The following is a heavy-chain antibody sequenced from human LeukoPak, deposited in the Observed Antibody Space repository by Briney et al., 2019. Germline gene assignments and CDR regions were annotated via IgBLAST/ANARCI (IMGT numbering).Heavy chain of an antibody. V-gene: IGHV3-7*01. CDR3: ARDSAGNDY. D-gene: IGHD6-13*01. CDR1: GFTFSTNW. Sequence: GGSLSLSCEASGFTFSTNWMSWVRQAPGKGREWVANIKQDGSEKYYVDSVKGRITISRDNAKNSLYLQRNSLRAEDTAMYYCARDSAGNDYWGQGTLVTVSS. CDR2: IKQDGSEK. J-gene: IGHJ4*02.